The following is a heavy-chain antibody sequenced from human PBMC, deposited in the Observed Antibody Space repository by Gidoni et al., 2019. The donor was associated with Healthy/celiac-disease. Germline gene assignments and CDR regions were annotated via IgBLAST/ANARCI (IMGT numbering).Heavy chain of an antibody. Sequence: EVQLVESGGGLVQPGGSLSLSCAASGFTGRSNYMSWVRQAPGKGLEWVSVIYSGGSTYYADSGKGRFTISRDNSKNTLYLQMNSLRAEDTAVYYWARFVPDDGPFDYWGQGTLVTVSS. D-gene: IGHD6-6*01. CDR1: GFTGRSNY. V-gene: IGHV3-66*02. CDR3: ARFVPDDGPFDY. CDR2: IYSGGST. J-gene: IGHJ4*02.